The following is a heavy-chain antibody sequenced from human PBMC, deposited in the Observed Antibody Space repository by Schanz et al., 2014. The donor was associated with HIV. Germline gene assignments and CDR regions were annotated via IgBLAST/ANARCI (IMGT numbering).Heavy chain of an antibody. D-gene: IGHD3-22*01. J-gene: IGHJ6*02. CDR3: AKDRNHYDSRYRGKGNYYYYYGMDV. CDR1: GFSFDTFG. Sequence: QVQLVESGGGVVQPGRSLRLSCAGSGFSFDTFGIHWVRQAPGKVLEWVAVIWYDGNNKFYGDSVKGRFTISRDNSKNTLYLQMKSLRPEDTAVYYCAKDRNHYDSRYRGKGNYYYYYGMDVWGQGTTVTVSS. CDR2: IWYDGNNK. V-gene: IGHV3-33*06.